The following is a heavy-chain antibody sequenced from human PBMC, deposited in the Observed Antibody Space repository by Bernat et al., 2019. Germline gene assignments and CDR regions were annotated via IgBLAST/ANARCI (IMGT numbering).Heavy chain of an antibody. CDR2: IIPILGIA. CDR3: AREDTGYISGWYRDYYYGMDV. CDR1: GGTFSSYT. Sequence: QVQLVQSGAEVKKPGSSVKVSCKASGGTFSSYTISWVRQAPGQGLEWMGRIIPILGIANYAQKFQGRVTITADKSTSTAYMEMSSLRSEDTAVYYCAREDTGYISGWYRDYYYGMDVWGQGTTVTVSS. J-gene: IGHJ6*02. V-gene: IGHV1-69*08. D-gene: IGHD6-19*01.